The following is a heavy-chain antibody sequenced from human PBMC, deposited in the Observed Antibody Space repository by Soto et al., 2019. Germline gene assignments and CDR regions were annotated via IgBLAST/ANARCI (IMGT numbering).Heavy chain of an antibody. Sequence: QVQLVESGGGVVQPGRSLRLSCAASGFTFSSYGMHWVRQAPGKGLEWVAVISYDGSNKYYADSVKGRFTISRDNSKNTLYLQMNSLRAEDTAVYYCAKDFAVAGIMGWFAPWGQGTLVTVSS. J-gene: IGHJ5*02. V-gene: IGHV3-30*18. D-gene: IGHD6-19*01. CDR1: GFTFSSYG. CDR3: AKDFAVAGIMGWFAP. CDR2: ISYDGSNK.